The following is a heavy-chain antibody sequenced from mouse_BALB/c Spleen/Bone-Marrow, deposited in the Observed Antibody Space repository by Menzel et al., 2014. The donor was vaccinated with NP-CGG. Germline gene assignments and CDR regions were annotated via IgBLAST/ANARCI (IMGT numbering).Heavy chain of an antibody. V-gene: IGHV1-18*01. CDR2: INPNNGGT. Sequence: EVQLVESGPEVVKPGASVKIPCKTSGYTFTDYNVDWVKQSQGKSLEWIGDINPNNGGTIYNQKFKGKATLTVDKSSSTAYIELRSLTSEDTAVYYCARRGNYGHAMDYCGQGTSVTVSS. J-gene: IGHJ4*01. CDR1: GYTFTDYN. D-gene: IGHD1-1*02. CDR3: ARRGNYGHAMDY.